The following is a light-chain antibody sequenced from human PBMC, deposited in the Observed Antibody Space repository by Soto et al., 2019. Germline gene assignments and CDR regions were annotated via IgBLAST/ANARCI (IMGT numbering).Light chain of an antibody. V-gene: IGKV3-20*01. Sequence: EVVLTQSPGTLSLSPGERATLSCRTSQTVSSSYYLAWYQQKPGQAPRLLIYGASNRASGVPDRFSSGWSGTDFTLTISRLEPEDFAVYYCQQYVTSPPGYTFVQGTELRIK. J-gene: IGKJ2*01. CDR3: QQYVTSPPGYT. CDR1: QTVSSSYY. CDR2: GAS.